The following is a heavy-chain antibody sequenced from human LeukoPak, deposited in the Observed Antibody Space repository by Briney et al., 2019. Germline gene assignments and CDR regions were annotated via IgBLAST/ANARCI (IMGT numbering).Heavy chain of an antibody. CDR2: IDTDGSTT. CDR1: GFTFSNSW. J-gene: IGHJ4*02. D-gene: IGHD1/OR15-1a*01. Sequence: GGSLRLSCVASGFTFSNSWMHWFRQVPGKGLVWVSRIDTDGSTTGYVDSVRGRFTISRDNAKNTLYLQMNGLRAEDTAIYYCAKDLTWNTADYWGQGTLVTVSS. V-gene: IGHV3-74*01. CDR3: AKDLTWNTADY.